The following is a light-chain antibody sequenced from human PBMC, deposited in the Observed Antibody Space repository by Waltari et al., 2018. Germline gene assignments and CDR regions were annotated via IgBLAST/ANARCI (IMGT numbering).Light chain of an antibody. CDR1: SSDVGFYNY. Sequence: QSALTQPSSVSGSPGQSITISCTGTSSDVGFYNYVSWYQQHPGKAPKRMIYEFSERPQGVSNRFSGSKSGNTASLTISGLQAEDEADYYCNSYAGSSSWVFGGGTKLTVL. J-gene: IGLJ3*02. CDR2: EFS. V-gene: IGLV2-14*01. CDR3: NSYAGSSSWV.